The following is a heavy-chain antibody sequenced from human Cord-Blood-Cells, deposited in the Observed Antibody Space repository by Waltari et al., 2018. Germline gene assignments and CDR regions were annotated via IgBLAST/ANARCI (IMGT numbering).Heavy chain of an antibody. CDR2: IYYSGST. D-gene: IGHD4-17*01. V-gene: IGHV4-39*01. CDR3: ASLRDYGNNSPGHNWFDP. J-gene: IGHJ5*02. CDR1: GGPISSSSYY. Sequence: QLQLQESGPGLVKPSETLSLTCTVSGGPISSSSYYWGWIRQPPGKGLEWIGSIYYSGSTYDSPSLRSRDTVSVDTSKNQFSLKLSSVTAADTAVYYCASLRDYGNNSPGHNWFDPWGQGTLVTVSS.